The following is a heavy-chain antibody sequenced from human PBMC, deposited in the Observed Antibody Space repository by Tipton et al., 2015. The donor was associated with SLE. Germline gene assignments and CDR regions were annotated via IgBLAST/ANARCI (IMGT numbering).Heavy chain of an antibody. D-gene: IGHD3-10*01. CDR3: ASPYYGSGGFDY. CDR1: GFTFSDYY. V-gene: IGHV3-11*06. J-gene: IGHJ4*02. Sequence: GSLRLSCAASGFTFSDYYMSWIRQAPGKGLEWVSYISSSSSYIYYADSVKGRFTISRDNAKNSLYLQMNSLRAEDTAVYYCASPYYGSGGFDYWGQGTLVTVSS. CDR2: ISSSSSYI.